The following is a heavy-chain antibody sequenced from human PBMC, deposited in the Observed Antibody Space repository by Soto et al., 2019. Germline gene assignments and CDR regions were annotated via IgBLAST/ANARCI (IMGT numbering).Heavy chain of an antibody. CDR1: GGSISSGGYY. Sequence: QVQLQESCPGLVKPSQTLSLTCTVSGGSISSGGYYWSWIRQHPGKGLEWIGYIYYSGSTYFNPSLKSRHTISVDTSQTQSSLQLSSVTAADTAVYYCARAGHSSSSEGANWFDPWGQGTLVTVSS. CDR3: ARAGHSSSSEGANWFDP. V-gene: IGHV4-31*03. J-gene: IGHJ5*02. CDR2: IYYSGST. D-gene: IGHD6-6*01.